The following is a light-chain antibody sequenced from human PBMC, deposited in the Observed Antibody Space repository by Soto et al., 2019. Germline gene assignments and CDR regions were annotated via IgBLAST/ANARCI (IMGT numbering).Light chain of an antibody. CDR3: QQLSHYPYT. V-gene: IGKV1-9*01. Sequence: DIQLTQSPSFLSASVEDRVTISCRASYDISSSLAWYQQEPGKPPKLLIYDSSTLQTGVPSRFTGSGSGRKFTLTSSGLQCGDFATYFCQQLSHYPYTFGQGTKLEI. J-gene: IGKJ2*01. CDR1: YDISSS. CDR2: DSS.